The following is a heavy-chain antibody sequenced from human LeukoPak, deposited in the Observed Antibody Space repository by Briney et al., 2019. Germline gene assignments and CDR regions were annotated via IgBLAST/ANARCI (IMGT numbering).Heavy chain of an antibody. J-gene: IGHJ4*02. Sequence: GGSLRLSCAASGFTFSSYSMNWVRQAPGKGLEWVSSISSSSSYIYYADSVKGRFTISRDNAKNSLYLQMNSLRAEDTALYYCAKGGKWDVTPFDYWGQGTLVTVFS. CDR2: ISSSSSYI. CDR3: AKGGKWDVTPFDY. D-gene: IGHD1-26*01. CDR1: GFTFSSYS. V-gene: IGHV3-21*04.